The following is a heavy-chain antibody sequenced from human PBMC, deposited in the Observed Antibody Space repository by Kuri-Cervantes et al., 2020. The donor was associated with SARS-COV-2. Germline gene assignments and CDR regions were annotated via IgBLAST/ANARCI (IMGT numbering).Heavy chain of an antibody. CDR2: IYSGGST. V-gene: IGHV3-66*02. CDR3: AKDGIDCSSTSCYQYNYYYMDV. Sequence: GESLKISCAASGFTVSSNYMSWVRQAPGKGLEWVSVIYSGGSTYYADSVKGRFTISRDNSKNTLYLQMNSLRAEDTAVYYCAKDGIDCSSTSCYQYNYYYMDVWGNGTTVTVSS. D-gene: IGHD2-2*01. J-gene: IGHJ6*03. CDR1: GFTVSSNY.